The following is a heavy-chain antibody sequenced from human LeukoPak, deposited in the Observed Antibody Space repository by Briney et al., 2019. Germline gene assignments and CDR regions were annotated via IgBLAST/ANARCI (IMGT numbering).Heavy chain of an antibody. CDR2: ISSSGSTI. J-gene: IGHJ4*02. V-gene: IGHV3-11*01. CDR1: GGSFSDYY. Sequence: LSLTCAVYGGSFSDYYMSWIRQAPGKGLEWVSYISSSGSTIYYADSVKGRFTISSDNAKNSLYLQMNSLRAEDTAVYYCARSQAYYDSSGTPRFDYWGQGTLVTVSS. D-gene: IGHD3-22*01. CDR3: ARSQAYYDSSGTPRFDY.